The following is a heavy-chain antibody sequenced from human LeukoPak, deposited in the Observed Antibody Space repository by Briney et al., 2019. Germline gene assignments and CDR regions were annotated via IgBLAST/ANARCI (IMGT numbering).Heavy chain of an antibody. J-gene: IGHJ4*02. V-gene: IGHV1-18*01. CDR1: GYIFTNYG. CDR2: ISTQNGNT. Sequence: ASVKVSCKASGYIFTNYGISWVRQAPGQGLEWMGWISTQNGNTKYVQKFQGRVTMTTDTSTSTAYRELRSLRSDDTALYYCARDLYSSGWFGYWGQGTLVTVSS. D-gene: IGHD6-19*01. CDR3: ARDLYSSGWFGY.